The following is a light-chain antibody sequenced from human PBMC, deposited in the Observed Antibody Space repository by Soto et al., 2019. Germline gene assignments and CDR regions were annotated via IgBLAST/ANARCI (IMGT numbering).Light chain of an antibody. V-gene: IGKV3-15*01. CDR3: QQYSSWPLT. J-gene: IGKJ4*01. CDR2: DVS. Sequence: EIVMTQSPATLSVSPGERVTLSCRASQSVTNNLLAWYQQKPGQAPRLLIYDVSTRAAAIPGRFSGSESGTYFTLTISSMQSEDFAIYYCQQYSSWPLTFGGGTKVEIK. CDR1: QSVTNN.